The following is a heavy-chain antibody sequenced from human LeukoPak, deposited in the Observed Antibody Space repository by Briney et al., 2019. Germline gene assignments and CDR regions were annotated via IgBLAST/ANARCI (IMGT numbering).Heavy chain of an antibody. CDR2: INHSGST. CDR3: ARGGVRYFLRNWFDP. D-gene: IGHD3-9*01. CDR1: GGSFSGYY. V-gene: IGHV4-34*01. J-gene: IGHJ5*02. Sequence: PSETLSLTCAVYGGSFSGYYWSWIRQPPGKGLEWIGEINHSGSTNYNPSLKSRVTISVDTSKNQFSLKLSSVTAADTAVYYCARGGVRYFLRNWFDPWGQGTLVTVSS.